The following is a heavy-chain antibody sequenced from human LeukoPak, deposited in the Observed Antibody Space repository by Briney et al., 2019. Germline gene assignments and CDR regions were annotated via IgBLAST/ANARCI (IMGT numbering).Heavy chain of an antibody. Sequence: PGGSLRLSCAASGFTFSSYGMHWVRQAPGKGLEWVAFIRYDGSNKYYADSVKGRFTISRDNSKNTLYLQMNSLRAEDTAVYYCAKVRVGGQQLVEIFDYWGQGTLVTVSS. CDR1: GFTFSSYG. CDR3: AKVRVGGQQLVEIFDY. D-gene: IGHD6-13*01. V-gene: IGHV3-30*02. J-gene: IGHJ4*02. CDR2: IRYDGSNK.